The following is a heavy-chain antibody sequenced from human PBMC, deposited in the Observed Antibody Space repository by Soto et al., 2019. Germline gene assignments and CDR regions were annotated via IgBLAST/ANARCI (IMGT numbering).Heavy chain of an antibody. Sequence: QVHLLLQCGAEVKKPGTSVKVSCKASGGTPSNSAISWVRQAPGQGLEWMGGIIPVFGLVKYAQNFQGRVTITAEESTTTAYMELRSLRPADTAVYYCAGGSIVVVGSGAYYGMDVWGQGTTVTVSS. J-gene: IGHJ6*02. D-gene: IGHD3-22*01. V-gene: IGHV1-69*01. CDR1: GGTPSNSA. CDR2: IIPVFGLV. CDR3: AGGSIVVVGSGAYYGMDV.